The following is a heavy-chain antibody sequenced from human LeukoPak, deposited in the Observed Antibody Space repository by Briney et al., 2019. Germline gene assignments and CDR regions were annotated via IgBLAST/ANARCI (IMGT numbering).Heavy chain of an antibody. V-gene: IGHV1-18*01. CDR3: ARASYCGYGICNFDY. CDR2: ISAYNGNT. J-gene: IGHJ4*02. Sequence: GASVKVSCKASGYTFSSYCIRWVRQAPGQGLEWMGWISAYNGNTIYAQKVKGRVTMTTDTSTSTDYMELRSLKSDDTAVYYCARASYCGYGICNFDYCGQGTLVTVSS. D-gene: IGHD5-12*01. CDR1: GYTFSSYC.